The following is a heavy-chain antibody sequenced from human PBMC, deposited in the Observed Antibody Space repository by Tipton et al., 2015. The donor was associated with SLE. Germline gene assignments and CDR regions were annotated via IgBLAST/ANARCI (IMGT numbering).Heavy chain of an antibody. J-gene: IGHJ3*02. CDR2: IYHSGST. Sequence: TLSLTCAVSGYSISSGYYWGWVRQPPGKGLEWMGSIYHSGSTYYNPSLKSRVTLSVDTSKNQFSLKMSSVTAADTAVYYCARDQDNWSPALFDIWGQGTMVTVSS. CDR3: ARDQDNWSPALFDI. V-gene: IGHV4-38-2*02. CDR1: GYSISSGYY. D-gene: IGHD1-20*01.